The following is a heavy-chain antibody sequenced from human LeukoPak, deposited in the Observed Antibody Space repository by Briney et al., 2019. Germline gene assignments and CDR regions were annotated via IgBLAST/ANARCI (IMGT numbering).Heavy chain of an antibody. Sequence: SETLSLTCTVSGGSISSYYCSWIRQPAGKGLEWIGRIYTSGSTNYNPSLKSRVTMSVDTSKNQVSLKLSSVTAADTAVYYCAGVKYSGSYYSYYGMDVWGQGTTVTVSS. D-gene: IGHD1-26*01. CDR2: IYTSGST. CDR3: AGVKYSGSYYSYYGMDV. J-gene: IGHJ6*02. V-gene: IGHV4-4*07. CDR1: GGSISSYY.